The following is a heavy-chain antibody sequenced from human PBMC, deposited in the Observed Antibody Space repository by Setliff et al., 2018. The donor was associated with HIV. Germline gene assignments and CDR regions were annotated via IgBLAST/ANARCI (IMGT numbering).Heavy chain of an antibody. V-gene: IGHV1-18*01. Sequence: GASVKVSCQASGYILSTYGISWVRQAPGQGLEWMGLISASNGNTHYAQKVQGRVTLATDTSTNTAYMELSGLRSDDAAVYYCAKNTPQPHYYYCVDVGGKGTAVTVS. CDR2: ISASNGNT. D-gene: IGHD2-2*02. CDR1: GYILSTYG. J-gene: IGHJ6*04. CDR3: AKNTPQPHYYYCVDV.